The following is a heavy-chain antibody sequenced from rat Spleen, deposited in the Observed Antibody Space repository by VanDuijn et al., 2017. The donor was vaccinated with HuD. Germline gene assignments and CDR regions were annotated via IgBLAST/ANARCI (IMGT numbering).Heavy chain of an antibody. CDR3: TSFYYYDGSYYYPFPY. CDR2: ISSGGTT. CDR1: GFSLTNNG. D-gene: IGHD1-12*02. J-gene: IGHJ3*01. V-gene: IGHV2S12*01. Sequence: QVQLKESGPGLVQPSQTLSLTCTVSGFSLTNNGVSWVRQPPGKGLEWIPAISSGGTTYYHSPLKSRLSITRDTSKSQVFLEMNSLQTGDTAIYFCTSFYYYDGSYYYPFPYWGQGTLVTVSS.